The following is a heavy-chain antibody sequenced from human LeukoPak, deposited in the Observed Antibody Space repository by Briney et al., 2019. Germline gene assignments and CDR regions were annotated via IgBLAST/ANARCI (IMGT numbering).Heavy chain of an antibody. CDR3: AREGLGGYFDY. D-gene: IGHD3-16*01. CDR2: ISAYNGNT. CDR1: GYTFSDYY. J-gene: IGHJ4*02. V-gene: IGHV1-18*04. Sequence: ASVKVSCKASGYTFSDYYMHWVRQAPGQGLEWMGWISAYNGNTNYAQKLQGRVTMTTDTSTSTAYMELRSLRSDDTAVYYCAREGLGGYFDYWGQGTLVTVSS.